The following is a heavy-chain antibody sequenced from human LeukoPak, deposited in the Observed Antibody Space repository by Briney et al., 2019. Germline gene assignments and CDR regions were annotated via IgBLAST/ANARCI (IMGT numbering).Heavy chain of an antibody. V-gene: IGHV4-59*01. CDR3: VRDRELNY. D-gene: IGHD1-7*01. CDR1: GVSISIYY. Sequence: SETLSLTCTVSGVSISIYYWSWIRQPPGKGLEWIGYIYNSGSTSYNPSLKSRATISADTSKNQFSLKLSSVAAADTAVYYCVRDRELNYWGQGTLVTVSS. J-gene: IGHJ4*02. CDR2: IYNSGST.